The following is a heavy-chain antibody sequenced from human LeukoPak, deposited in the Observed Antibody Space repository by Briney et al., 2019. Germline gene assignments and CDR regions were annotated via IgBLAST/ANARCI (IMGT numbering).Heavy chain of an antibody. CDR2: ISSSSSYI. V-gene: IGHV3-21*01. CDR1: GFTFSSYS. D-gene: IGHD1-26*01. CDR3: ARDLLVGASFDY. J-gene: IGHJ4*02. Sequence: GGSLRLSCAASGFTFSSYSMNWVRQAPGKGLEWVSSISSSSSYIYYADSVKGRFTISRDNAKNSLYLQVNSLRAEDTAVYYCARDLLVGASFDYWGQGTLVTVSS.